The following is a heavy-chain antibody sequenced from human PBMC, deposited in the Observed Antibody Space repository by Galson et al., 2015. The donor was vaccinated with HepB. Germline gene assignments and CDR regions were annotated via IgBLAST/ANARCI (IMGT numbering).Heavy chain of an antibody. J-gene: IGHJ3*02. CDR1: GYSFTTYW. V-gene: IGHV5-51*01. CDR3: ARHQYSGHPSRASDI. CDR2: IYPRDSDT. Sequence: QSGAEVKKPGESLKISCKGSGYSFTTYWIAWVRQMPGRGLEWMGIIYPRDSDTRYSPSFQGQVTMSVDKSITTAYRQWSSLKATDTAMYYCARHQYSGHPSRASDIWGQGTMVSVSS. D-gene: IGHD1-26*01.